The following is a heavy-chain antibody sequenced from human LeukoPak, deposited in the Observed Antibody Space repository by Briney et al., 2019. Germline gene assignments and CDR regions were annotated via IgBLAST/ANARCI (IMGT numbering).Heavy chain of an antibody. CDR2: ISASGDTT. CDR1: GFPFSAYA. D-gene: IGHD6-19*01. Sequence: PGGSLRLSCAASGFPFSAYAMSWVRQAPGKGLEWVSAISASGDTTYYADSVRGRFTISRDNSKNTLYLQMNSLRAEDTAVYYCARVQRGIAVALDYWGQGTLATVSS. CDR3: ARVQRGIAVALDY. V-gene: IGHV3-23*01. J-gene: IGHJ4*02.